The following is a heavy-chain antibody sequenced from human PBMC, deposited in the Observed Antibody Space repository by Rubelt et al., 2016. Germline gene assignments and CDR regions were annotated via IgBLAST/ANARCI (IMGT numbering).Heavy chain of an antibody. J-gene: IGHJ3*02. V-gene: IGHV1-69*06. CDR3: ARDLVGVVITTHDAFDI. Sequence: QVQLVQSGAEVKKPGSSVKVSCKASGGTFSSYAISWVRQAPGQGLEWMGGIIPIFGTANYAQKFQGRVTITAEKSTRTAYMELSSLRSEDTAVYYCARDLVGVVITTHDAFDIWGQGTMVTVSS. CDR1: GGTFSSYA. D-gene: IGHD3-22*01. CDR2: IIPIFGTA.